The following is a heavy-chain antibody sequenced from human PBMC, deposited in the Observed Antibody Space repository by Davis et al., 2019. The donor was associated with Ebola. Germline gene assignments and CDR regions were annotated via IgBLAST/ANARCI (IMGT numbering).Heavy chain of an antibody. CDR1: GFSFSSYG. V-gene: IGHV3-23*01. Sequence: PGGSLRLSCAASGFSFSSYGMNWVRQAPGKGLEWVSAISGSGVGTYYADSVKGRFTISRDNAKNSLCLQMNSLRAEDTAVYYCARVLSGTSYNFMDVWGKGTTVTVSS. CDR2: ISGSGVGT. J-gene: IGHJ6*03. D-gene: IGHD2-2*01. CDR3: ARVLSGTSYNFMDV.